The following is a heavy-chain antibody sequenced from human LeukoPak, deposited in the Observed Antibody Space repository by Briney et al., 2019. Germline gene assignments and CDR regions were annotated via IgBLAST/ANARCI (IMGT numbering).Heavy chain of an antibody. J-gene: IGHJ4*02. V-gene: IGHV3-23*01. CDR1: GFTFSSYA. CDR2: ITASGDNT. Sequence: PGGSLRLSCAASGFTFSSYAVSWVRQAPGKGLERVSGITASGDNTYYADSVKGRFTISRANSENTLYLQMNNLRAEDTAVYYCAKATGYLLWGQGTLVTVSS. D-gene: IGHD1-14*01. CDR3: AKATGYLL.